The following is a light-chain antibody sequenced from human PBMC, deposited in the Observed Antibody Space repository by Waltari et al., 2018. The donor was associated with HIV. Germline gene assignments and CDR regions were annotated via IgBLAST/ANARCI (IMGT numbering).Light chain of an antibody. CDR3: QSYDSSLRASV. Sequence: QSALTQPPSVSGAPGQRVTISCTGNRSNIGAGYFVHWYQHLPGTAPKLLLYSDTYRPSGVPDRCSGSKSGTSASLVITGLQAEDEADYYCQSYDSSLRASVFGGGTKLTVL. CDR1: RSNIGAGYF. V-gene: IGLV1-40*01. CDR2: SDT. J-gene: IGLJ2*01.